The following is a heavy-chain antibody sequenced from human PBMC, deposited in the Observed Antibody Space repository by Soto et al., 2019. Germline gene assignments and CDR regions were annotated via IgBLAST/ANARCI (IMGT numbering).Heavy chain of an antibody. D-gene: IGHD2-21*01. V-gene: IGHV4-34*01. Sequence: PSETLSLTCAVYGGSFSGYYWSWIRQPPGKGLEWIGEINHSGSTNYNPSLKSRVTISADKSISTAYLQWSSLKASDTAMYYCARHLDWREFDYWGQGTLVTVSS. CDR1: GGSFSGYY. CDR3: ARHLDWREFDY. CDR2: INHSGST. J-gene: IGHJ4*02.